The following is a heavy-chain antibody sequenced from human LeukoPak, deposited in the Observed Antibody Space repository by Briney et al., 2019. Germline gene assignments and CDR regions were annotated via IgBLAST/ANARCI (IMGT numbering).Heavy chain of an antibody. D-gene: IGHD6-19*01. CDR1: GFTFDDYA. Sequence: GRSLRLSCAASGFTFDDYAMHWVRQAPGKGLEWVSGISWNSGSIGYADSVKGRFTISRDNAKNSLYLQMNSLRAEDTALYYCAKDIAPGVVVAGLFDYWGQGTLVTVSS. CDR3: AKDIAPGVVVAGLFDY. V-gene: IGHV3-9*01. CDR2: ISWNSGSI. J-gene: IGHJ4*02.